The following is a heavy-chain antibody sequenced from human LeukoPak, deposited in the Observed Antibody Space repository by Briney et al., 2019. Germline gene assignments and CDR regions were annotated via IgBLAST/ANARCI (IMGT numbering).Heavy chain of an antibody. CDR1: GYTFTSYG. J-gene: IGHJ4*02. CDR2: ISAYNGNT. CDR3: AREELRGGDFVVPFDY. D-gene: IGHD2-21*02. V-gene: IGHV1-18*01. Sequence: VKVSCKASGYTFTSYGISWVRQARGQGLEWMGWISAYNGNTNYAQKLQGRVTMTTDTSTSTAYMELRSLRSDDTAVYYCAREELRGGDFVVPFDYWGQGTLVTVSS.